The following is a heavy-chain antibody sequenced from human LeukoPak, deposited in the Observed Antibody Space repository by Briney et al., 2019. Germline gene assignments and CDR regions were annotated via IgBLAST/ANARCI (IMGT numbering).Heavy chain of an antibody. CDR2: IIPIFGTA. J-gene: IGHJ6*04. D-gene: IGHD2-21*01. Sequence: SLKVSFKASGGTFSSYAISWVRQAPGQGLEWMGGIIPIFGTANYAQKFQGRVTITTDESTSTAYMELSSLRSEDTAVYYCASLTRYSGSTDVWGKGTTVTVSS. CDR3: ASLTRYSGSTDV. CDR1: GGTFSSYA. V-gene: IGHV1-69*05.